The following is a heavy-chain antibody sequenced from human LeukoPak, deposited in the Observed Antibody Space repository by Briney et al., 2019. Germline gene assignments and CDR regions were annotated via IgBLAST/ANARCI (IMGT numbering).Heavy chain of an antibody. J-gene: IGHJ4*02. D-gene: IGHD3-22*01. CDR2: IYYSGSI. V-gene: IGHV4-59*01. Sequence: ASETLSLTCTVSGASISSYYWSWIRQPPGKGLEWIGDIYYSGSIKYNPSLKSRVTMSVDTSKNQFSLKLSSVTAADTAIYYCAREDPSGYYNRPIDYWGQGTLVTVSS. CDR1: GASISSYY. CDR3: AREDPSGYYNRPIDY.